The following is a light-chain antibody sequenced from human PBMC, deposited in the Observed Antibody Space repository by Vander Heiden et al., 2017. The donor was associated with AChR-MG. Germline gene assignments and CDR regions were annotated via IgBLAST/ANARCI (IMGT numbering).Light chain of an antibody. CDR1: QSLLHSNGYNY. J-gene: IGKJ1*01. Sequence: DIVLTQSPLSLPVTPGEPASISCRSSQSLLHSNGYNYLDWYLQTPGQSPQLLIYLGSNRASGVPDRFSGSESGIDYTLKISRVEAEDVGVYYCRQALQTPQTFGQGTKVEIK. CDR3: RQALQTPQT. CDR2: LGS. V-gene: IGKV2-28*01.